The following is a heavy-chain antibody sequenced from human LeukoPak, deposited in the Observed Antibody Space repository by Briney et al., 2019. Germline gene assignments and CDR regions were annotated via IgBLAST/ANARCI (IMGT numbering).Heavy chain of an antibody. CDR3: ARDSSYQGPDYYYGMDV. CDR2: IYYSGST. V-gene: IGHV4-39*07. D-gene: IGHD6-6*01. CDR1: GGSISSSSYY. Sequence: PSETLSLTCTVSGGSISSSSYYWGWIRQPPGKGLEWIGSIYYSGSTNYNPSLKSRVTISVDTSKNQFSLKLSSVTAADTAVYYCARDSSYQGPDYYYGMDVWGQGTTVTVSS. J-gene: IGHJ6*02.